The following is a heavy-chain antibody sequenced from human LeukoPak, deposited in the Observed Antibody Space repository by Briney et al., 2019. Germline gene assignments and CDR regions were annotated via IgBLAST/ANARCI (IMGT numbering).Heavy chain of an antibody. D-gene: IGHD2-2*02. CDR3: AKGGPLGYCTSTSCYTVFH. CDR1: GFPFSSYP. V-gene: IGHV3-23*01. J-gene: IGHJ4*02. CDR2: ISGSGGAT. Sequence: GGSLRLSCAASGFPFSSYPLSWVRQTPRKGLEWVSAISGSGGATYYADSVRGRFTISRDNSKNTLYLQMNSLRAEDTALYYCAKGGPLGYCTSTSCYTVFHWGQGTPVTVSS.